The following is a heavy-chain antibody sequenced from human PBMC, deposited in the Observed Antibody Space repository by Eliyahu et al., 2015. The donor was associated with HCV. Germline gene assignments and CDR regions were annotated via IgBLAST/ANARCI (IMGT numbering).Heavy chain of an antibody. CDR2: IYYSGST. D-gene: IGHD6-13*01. Sequence: QVQLQESGPGLVKPSQTLSLTCTVSGSPISSGGYYWSWIRQHPGKGLEWIGYIYYSGSTYYNPSLKSRVTISVDTSKNQFSLKLSSVTAADTAVYYCARAPIAAAGSRWFDTWGQGTLVTVSS. J-gene: IGHJ5*02. V-gene: IGHV4-31*03. CDR3: ARAPIAAAGSRWFDT. CDR1: GSPISSGGYY.